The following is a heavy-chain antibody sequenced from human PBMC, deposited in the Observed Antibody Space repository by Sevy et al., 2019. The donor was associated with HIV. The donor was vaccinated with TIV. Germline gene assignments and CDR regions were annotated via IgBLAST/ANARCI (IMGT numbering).Heavy chain of an antibody. Sequence: GGSLRLSCAASGYTFSSYSMNWVRQAPGKGLEWVSYISSSSSTIYYADSVKGRFTISRDNAKNSLYLQMNSLRDEDTAVYYCASRSAAAGLSLDYWGQGTLVTVSS. J-gene: IGHJ4*02. CDR2: ISSSSSTI. V-gene: IGHV3-48*02. D-gene: IGHD6-13*01. CDR1: GYTFSSYS. CDR3: ASRSAAAGLSLDY.